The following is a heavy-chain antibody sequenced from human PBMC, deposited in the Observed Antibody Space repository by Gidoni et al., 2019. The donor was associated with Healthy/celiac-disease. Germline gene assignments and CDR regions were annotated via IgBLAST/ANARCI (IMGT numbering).Heavy chain of an antibody. D-gene: IGHD6-13*01. CDR2: ISWNSGSI. CDR1: GFTFDDYA. J-gene: IGHJ4*02. Sequence: EVQLVESGGGLVQPGRSLRLSCAASGFTFDDYAMHWVRHAPGKGLEWVAGISWNSGSIGYADSVKGRFTISRDNAKNSLYLQMNSLRAEDTALYYCAKDIDSSWYYFDYWGQGTLVTVSS. V-gene: IGHV3-9*01. CDR3: AKDIDSSWYYFDY.